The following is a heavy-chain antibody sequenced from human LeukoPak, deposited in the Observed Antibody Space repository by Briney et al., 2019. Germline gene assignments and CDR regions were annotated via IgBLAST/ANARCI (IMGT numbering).Heavy chain of an antibody. J-gene: IGHJ5*02. CDR2: IYYSGST. CDR1: GGSIGTYY. CDR3: ARPGRRGGNSVLWSDP. D-gene: IGHD4-23*01. Sequence: SETLSLTCTVSGGSIGTYYWSWVRQSPGKGLEWIGYIYYSGSTNYNPSLKSRVTISVDTSKHQFSLKLSSVTAADTAVYYCARPGRRGGNSVLWSDPWGQGTLVTVSS. V-gene: IGHV4-59*08.